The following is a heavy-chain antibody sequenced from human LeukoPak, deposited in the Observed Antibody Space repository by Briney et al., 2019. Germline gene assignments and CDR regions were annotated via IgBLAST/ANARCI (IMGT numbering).Heavy chain of an antibody. CDR1: GYTFTGYY. D-gene: IGHD3-10*01. CDR3: ARERERDVLYY. V-gene: IGHV1-2*02. CDR2: INPNSGGT. J-gene: IGHJ4*02. Sequence: ASVKVSCKASGYTFTGYYMHWVRQAPGQGLERMGWINPNSGGTNYAQKFQGRVTMTRDTSIRTVYMDLSRLGSDDTAVYYCARERERDVLYYWGQGTLVTVSS.